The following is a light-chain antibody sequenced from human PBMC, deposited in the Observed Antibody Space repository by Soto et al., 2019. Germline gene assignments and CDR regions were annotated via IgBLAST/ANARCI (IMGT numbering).Light chain of an antibody. CDR1: QPVSTIY. CDR2: AAS. J-gene: IGKJ1*01. CDR3: QQYGRSPST. Sequence: EVVLTQSPGTLSLSPGERATLSCRASQPVSTIYVAWHQQKPGQAPRLLIYAASSRATGIPDRFSGSGSGTDFTLTISRLEPEDSAVYYCQQYGRSPSTVGQGTKVEIK. V-gene: IGKV3-20*01.